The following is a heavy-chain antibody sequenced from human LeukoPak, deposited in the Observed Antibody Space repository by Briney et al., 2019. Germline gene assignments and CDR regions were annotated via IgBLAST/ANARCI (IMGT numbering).Heavy chain of an antibody. CDR2: FDPEDGET. D-gene: IGHD3-22*01. J-gene: IGHJ3*02. V-gene: IGHV1-24*01. CDR3: ATEYYYDTRDAFDI. CDR1: GYTLTELS. Sequence: KPGASVKVSCKVSGYTLTELSMHWVRQAPGKGCEWMGGFDPEDGETIYAQKFQGRVAMTEDTSTDTAYMELSSLRSEDTAVYYCATEYYYDTRDAFDIWGQGTMVTVSS.